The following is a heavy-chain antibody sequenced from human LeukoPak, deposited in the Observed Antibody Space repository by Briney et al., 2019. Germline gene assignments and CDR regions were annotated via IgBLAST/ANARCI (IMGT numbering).Heavy chain of an antibody. CDR2: IKKDGSEE. CDR1: GFTLNSYL. J-gene: IGHJ4*02. D-gene: IGHD3-22*01. V-gene: IGHV3-7*01. CDR3: ARGRYYDSSGHYYLPDY. Sequence: GGSLRLSCAASGFTLNSYLMSWVRQAPGRGLEWVANIKKDGSEENYLDSVKGRFTVSRDNAKNSLFLQMNSLRGEDTAVYYCARGRYYDSSGHYYLPDYWGQGTLVTVSS.